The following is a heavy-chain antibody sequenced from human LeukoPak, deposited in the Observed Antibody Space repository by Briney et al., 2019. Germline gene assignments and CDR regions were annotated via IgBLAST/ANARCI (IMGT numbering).Heavy chain of an antibody. CDR1: GYTFTSYG. J-gene: IGHJ4*02. Sequence: ASVTVSCTASGYTFTSYGISWVRQAPGQGLEWMGWISAYNGNTNYAQKLQGRVTMTTDTSTSTAYMELRSLRSDDTAVYYCATLIIYDYVWGSFDYWGQGTLVTVSS. CDR3: ATLIIYDYVWGSFDY. D-gene: IGHD3-16*01. V-gene: IGHV1-18*01. CDR2: ISAYNGNT.